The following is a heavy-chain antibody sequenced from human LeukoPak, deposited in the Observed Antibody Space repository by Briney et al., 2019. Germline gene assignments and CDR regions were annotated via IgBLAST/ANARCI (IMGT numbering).Heavy chain of an antibody. D-gene: IGHD2-15*01. J-gene: IGHJ5*02. CDR3: AGSGYCSGGSCPHNWFDP. V-gene: IGHV3-20*04. CDR2: INWNGGST. Sequence: GGSLRLSCAASGFTFDDYGMSWVRQAPGKGLEWVSGINWNGGSTGYADSVKGRFTISRDNAKNSLYLQMNSLRAEDTALYYCAGSGYCSGGSCPHNWFDPWGQGTLVTVSS. CDR1: GFTFDDYG.